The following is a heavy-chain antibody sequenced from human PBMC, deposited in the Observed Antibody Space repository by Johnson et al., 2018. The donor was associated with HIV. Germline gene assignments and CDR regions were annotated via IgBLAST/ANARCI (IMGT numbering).Heavy chain of an antibody. CDR2: ISWNSGSI. J-gene: IGHJ3*02. V-gene: IGHV3-20*04. CDR1: GFSFDDYG. Sequence: VQLVESGGGVVRPGGSLRLSCAASGFSFDDYGMSWVRQAPGKGLEWVSGISWNSGSIGYADSVKGRFTISRDNAKNSLYLQMNSLRAEDTALYYCAKDRGGDRHGAFDIWGQGTMVTVSS. D-gene: IGHD3-16*01. CDR3: AKDRGGDRHGAFDI.